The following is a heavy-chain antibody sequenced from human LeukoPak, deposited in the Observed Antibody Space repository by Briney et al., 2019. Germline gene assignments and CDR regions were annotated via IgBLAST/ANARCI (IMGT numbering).Heavy chain of an antibody. D-gene: IGHD5-12*01. CDR3: AREVKGGYDRLNWFGP. J-gene: IGHJ5*02. CDR2: IIPIFGIA. Sequence: SVKVSCKASGGTFSSYAISWVRQAPGQGLEWMGRIIPIFGIANYAQKFQGRVTITADKSTSTAYMELSSLRSEDTAVYYCAREVKGGYDRLNWFGPWGQGTLVTVSS. V-gene: IGHV1-69*04. CDR1: GGTFSSYA.